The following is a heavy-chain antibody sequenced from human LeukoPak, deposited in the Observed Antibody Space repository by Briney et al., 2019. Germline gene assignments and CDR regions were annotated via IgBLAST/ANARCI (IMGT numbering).Heavy chain of an antibody. J-gene: IGHJ4*02. CDR3: AKDPIEDIAAAEN. D-gene: IGHD6-13*01. Sequence: GGSLRLSCAASGFTFSSYAMSWVREAPGKGLEWVSAISGSGGSTYYADSVKGRLTISRDNSKNTLYLQMNSLRAEDTAVYYCAKDPIEDIAAAENWGQGTLVTVSS. CDR1: GFTFSSYA. V-gene: IGHV3-23*01. CDR2: ISGSGGST.